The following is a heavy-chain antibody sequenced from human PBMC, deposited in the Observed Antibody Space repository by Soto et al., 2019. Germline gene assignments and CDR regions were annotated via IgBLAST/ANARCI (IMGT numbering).Heavy chain of an antibody. V-gene: IGHV1-24*01. CDR2: FDPEDGET. CDR1: GYTLTELS. Sequence: ASVKISCKVSGYTLTELSMHWVRQAPGKGLEWMGGFDPEDGETIYAQKFQGRVTMTEDTSTDTAYMELSSLRSEDTAVYYCATEVLGYCSGGSCNWFDPWGQGTLVTVSS. J-gene: IGHJ5*02. D-gene: IGHD2-15*01. CDR3: ATEVLGYCSGGSCNWFDP.